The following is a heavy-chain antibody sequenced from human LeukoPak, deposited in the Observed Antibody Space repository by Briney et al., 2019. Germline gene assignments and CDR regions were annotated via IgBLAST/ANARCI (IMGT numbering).Heavy chain of an antibody. CDR1: GFTFSSYG. CDR2: ISGSGGST. D-gene: IGHD3-22*01. Sequence: AGGSLRLSCAASGFTFSSYGMSWVRQAPGKGQEWVSAISGSGGSTYYTDSVKGRFTISRDNSKNTLYLQMNSLRAEDTAVYYCANVLLGPPPYYYDSRAPSDYWGQGTLVTVSS. V-gene: IGHV3-23*01. J-gene: IGHJ4*02. CDR3: ANVLLGPPPYYYDSRAPSDY.